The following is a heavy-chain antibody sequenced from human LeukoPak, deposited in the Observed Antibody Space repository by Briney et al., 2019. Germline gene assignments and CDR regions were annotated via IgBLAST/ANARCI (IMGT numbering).Heavy chain of an antibody. D-gene: IGHD4-17*01. J-gene: IGHJ4*02. Sequence: GRSLRLSCAASGFTFHDYAMHWVRQAPGKGLEWVSGISWNSATTGYADFVEGRFTISRDNAKNSLFLQMNSLRPEDTALYYCAKGLTVTTNYFDYWGQGTLVTVSS. CDR3: AKGLTVTTNYFDY. V-gene: IGHV3-9*01. CDR2: ISWNSATT. CDR1: GFTFHDYA.